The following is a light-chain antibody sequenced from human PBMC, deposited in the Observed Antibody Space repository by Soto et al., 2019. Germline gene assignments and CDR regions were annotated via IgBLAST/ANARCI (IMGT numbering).Light chain of an antibody. Sequence: SALTQPPSVSAAPGQKVTISCSGSRSNIGNNYVSWYQHLPGTAPKLLIYDNDKRPSGIPDRFSASKSGTSATLGITGLQTGDEADYYCEAWDSSLSAGVFGGGTKVTVL. CDR3: EAWDSSLSAGV. CDR2: DND. CDR1: RSNIGNNY. J-gene: IGLJ3*02. V-gene: IGLV1-51*01.